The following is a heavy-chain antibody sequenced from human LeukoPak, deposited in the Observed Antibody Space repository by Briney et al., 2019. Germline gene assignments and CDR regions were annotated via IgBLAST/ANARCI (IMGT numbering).Heavy chain of an antibody. CDR3: AKDYAVGSIDY. CDR1: GFTFSGFA. V-gene: IGHV3-23*01. J-gene: IGHJ4*02. Sequence: GGSLRLSCAASGFTFSGFAMSWIRQAPGKGLEWVSSISRSGESTFYADSVRGRFTISRDNSKNTVSLQMESLRAEDTALYHCAKDYAVGSIDYWGQGTLVTVSS. D-gene: IGHD3-16*01. CDR2: ISRSGEST.